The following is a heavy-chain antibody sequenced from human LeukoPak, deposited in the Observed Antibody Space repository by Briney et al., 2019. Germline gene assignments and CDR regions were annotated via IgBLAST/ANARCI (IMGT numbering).Heavy chain of an antibody. CDR1: GESMIGHY. CDR3: ARATAGGSGRDYHR. CDR2: IHHSGGT. V-gene: IGHV4-34*01. Sequence: NPSETLSLTCAVYGESMIGHYWTWIRQPPGKRLEWIGEIHHSGGTNSNPSLKNRVTMSIDMSKNQFSLKLNSVTAADTAVYFCARATAGGSGRDYHRWAQGNLVPVSS. J-gene: IGHJ5*02. D-gene: IGHD3-10*01.